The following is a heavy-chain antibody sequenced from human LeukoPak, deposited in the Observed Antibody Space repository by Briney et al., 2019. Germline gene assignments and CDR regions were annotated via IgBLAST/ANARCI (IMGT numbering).Heavy chain of an antibody. CDR2: VSGDGTTT. CDR1: GFIFDDHA. J-gene: IGHJ4*02. CDR3: AKRSGAPGNFDY. V-gene: IGHV3-43*02. Sequence: GPLRLSCVTSGFIFDDHAMNWVRQRPGKGLEWVSLVSGDGTTTSYTDPVKGRFTISRDNSKNSLFLQMNSLRSEYTALYYCAKRSGAPGNFDYWGQGTLVTVSS. D-gene: IGHD1-1*01.